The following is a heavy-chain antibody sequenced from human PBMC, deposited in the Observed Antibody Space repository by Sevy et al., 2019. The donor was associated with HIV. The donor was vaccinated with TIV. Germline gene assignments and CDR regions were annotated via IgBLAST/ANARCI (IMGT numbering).Heavy chain of an antibody. D-gene: IGHD2-2*02. CDR1: GFTFSSYE. V-gene: IGHV3-48*03. CDR3: ARGDCSSTCCYTDTPYGMDV. J-gene: IGHJ6*02. CDR2: ITSSGSTR. Sequence: GGSLRLSCAASGFTFSSYEMNWVRQAPGKGLEWVSYITSSGSTRYYADSVKGRFTISIDNAKNSLYLQMNRLRAEDTAVDYCARGDCSSTCCYTDTPYGMDVWGQGTTVTVSS.